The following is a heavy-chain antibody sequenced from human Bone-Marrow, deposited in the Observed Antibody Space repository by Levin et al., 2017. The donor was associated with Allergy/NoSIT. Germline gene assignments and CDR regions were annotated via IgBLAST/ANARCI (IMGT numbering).Heavy chain of an antibody. Sequence: GESLKISCKASGYTFTSYDINWVRQATGQGLEWMGWMNPNSGNTGYAQKFQGRVTMTRNTSISTAYMELSSLRSEDTAVYYCARGREPASSGWAFDTWGQGTMVTVSS. CDR2: MNPNSGNT. J-gene: IGHJ3*02. CDR3: ARGREPASSGWAFDT. V-gene: IGHV1-8*01. D-gene: IGHD6-19*01. CDR1: GYTFTSYD.